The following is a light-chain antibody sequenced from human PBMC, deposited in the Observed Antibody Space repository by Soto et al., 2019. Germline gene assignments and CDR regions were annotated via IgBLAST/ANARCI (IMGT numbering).Light chain of an antibody. CDR2: AAS. CDR1: QGISNY. V-gene: IGKV1-27*01. CDR3: QKYDSAPWT. Sequence: DIQMTQSPSSLSASVRDRVTITCRASQGISNYLAWYQQKPGKVPKLLIYAASTLQSGVPSRFSGSGSGTDFTLTITSLPPEDVATYYCQKYDSAPWTFGQGTKVEIK. J-gene: IGKJ1*01.